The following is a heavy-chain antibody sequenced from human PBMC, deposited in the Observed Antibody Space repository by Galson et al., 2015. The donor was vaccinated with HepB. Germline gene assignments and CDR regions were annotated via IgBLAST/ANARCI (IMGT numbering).Heavy chain of an antibody. CDR3: AELGIAAAGTGAFDY. CDR1: GFTFSSYA. V-gene: IGHV3-30-3*01. CDR2: ISYDGSNK. J-gene: IGHJ4*02. D-gene: IGHD6-13*01. Sequence: LRLSCAASGFTFSSYAMHWVRQAPGKGLEWVAVISYDGSNKYYADSVKGRFTISRDNSKNTLYLQMNSLRAEDTAVYYCAELGIAAAGTGAFDYWGQGTLVTVSS.